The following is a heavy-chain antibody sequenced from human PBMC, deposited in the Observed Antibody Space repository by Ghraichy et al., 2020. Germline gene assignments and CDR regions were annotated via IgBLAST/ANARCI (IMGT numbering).Heavy chain of an antibody. V-gene: IGHV3-33*01. J-gene: IGHJ6*02. Sequence: GGSLRLSCAASEFTFNNYVMHWVRQAPGKGLEWVAVIWDDGSSQYYADSVKGRFTISRDNSKNTLYLQMNSLRAEDTALYYCAREGQPDYRANGVGGVDVWGQGTTVTVSS. CDR3: AREGQPDYRANGVGGVDV. D-gene: IGHD4/OR15-4a*01. CDR2: IWDDGSSQ. CDR1: EFTFNNYV.